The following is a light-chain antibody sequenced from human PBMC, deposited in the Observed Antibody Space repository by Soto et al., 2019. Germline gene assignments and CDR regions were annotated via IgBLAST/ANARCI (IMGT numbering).Light chain of an antibody. CDR2: ATS. J-gene: IGKJ4*01. CDR1: QSVGNN. V-gene: IGKV3-15*01. Sequence: EIVVTQSPATLSVSPGERATLSCRASQSVGNNFAWYQQKPGQAPRLLIFATSTRATGVPARFSGSGSGTDSPLTTTSLQSEDLAVYYCQKNGDWPFTFGGGAKVEIE. CDR3: QKNGDWPFT.